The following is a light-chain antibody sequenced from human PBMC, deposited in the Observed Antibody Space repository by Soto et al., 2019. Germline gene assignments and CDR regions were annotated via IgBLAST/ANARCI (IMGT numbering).Light chain of an antibody. CDR1: QSVSSRY. CDR3: QQYSNSPFT. CDR2: GAT. V-gene: IGKV3-20*01. Sequence: EIVLTQSPGTLSMSPGERATLSCRASQSVSSRYVAWHQQKPGQAPRPLLSGATNRATGIPARFSGSGSVTDFTLTISRLEPEDFAVYYCQQYSNSPFTFGPGTKVEIK. J-gene: IGKJ3*01.